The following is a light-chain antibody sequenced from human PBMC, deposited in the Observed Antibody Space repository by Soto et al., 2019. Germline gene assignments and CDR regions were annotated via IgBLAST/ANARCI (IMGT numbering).Light chain of an antibody. CDR2: AAS. J-gene: IGKJ1*01. Sequence: DIQMTQSPSSLSASVGDRVTNTCRASRGISNYLAWYQQKPGKVPKVLIYAASTLPSGVPSRFSGSGSGTDFTLTISSLQPEDGATYYCQNYNTPPLTFGRGTKVEIK. CDR3: QNYNTPPLT. CDR1: RGISNY. V-gene: IGKV1-27*01.